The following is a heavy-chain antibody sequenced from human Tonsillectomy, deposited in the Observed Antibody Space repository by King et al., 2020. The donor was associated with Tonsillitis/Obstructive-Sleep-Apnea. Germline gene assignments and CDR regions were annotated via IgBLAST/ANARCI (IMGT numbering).Heavy chain of an antibody. Sequence: VQLVESGGGVVQPGASLRLSCAASGFTFNKYGVHWVRQAPGKGLEWVAIISYDGTKKFYAHSVKGRLTISRDNPKNTLFLQMNSLRSEDTAVYYCHVPGHRYGYYFDYGGQGTRVTVSA. CDR2: ISYDGTKK. V-gene: IGHV3-30*03. CDR1: GFTFNKYG. D-gene: IGHD5-18*01. J-gene: IGHJ4*02. CDR3: HVPGHRYGYYFDY.